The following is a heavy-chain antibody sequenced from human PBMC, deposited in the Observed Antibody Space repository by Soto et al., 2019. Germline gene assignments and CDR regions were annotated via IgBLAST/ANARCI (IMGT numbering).Heavy chain of an antibody. D-gene: IGHD5-18*01. Sequence: SETLSLTCAVYGGSFSGYYWSWIRQPPGKGLEWIGEINHSGSTNYNPSLKSRVTISVDTSKNQFSLKLSSVTAADTAVYYCARELGYSYGYIDYWGQGTLVTVSS. CDR1: GGSFSGYY. V-gene: IGHV4-34*01. CDR3: ARELGYSYGYIDY. J-gene: IGHJ4*02. CDR2: INHSGST.